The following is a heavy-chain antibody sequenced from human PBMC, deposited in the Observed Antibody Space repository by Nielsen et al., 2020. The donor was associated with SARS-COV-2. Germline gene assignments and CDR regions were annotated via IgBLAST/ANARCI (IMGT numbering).Heavy chain of an antibody. CDR1: GFTFSSYW. CDR3: ARDGVYDSSGYHWFDP. J-gene: IGHJ5*02. Sequence: GGSLTLSCAASGFTFSSYWMSWVRQAPGKGLEWVANIKQDGSEKYYVDYVKGRFTISRDNAKNSLYLQMNSLRAEDTAVYYCARDGVYDSSGYHWFDPWGQGTLVTVSS. CDR2: IKQDGSEK. V-gene: IGHV3-7*01. D-gene: IGHD3-22*01.